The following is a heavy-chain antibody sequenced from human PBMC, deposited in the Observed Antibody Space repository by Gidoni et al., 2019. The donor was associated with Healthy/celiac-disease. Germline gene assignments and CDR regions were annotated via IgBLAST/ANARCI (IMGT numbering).Heavy chain of an antibody. V-gene: IGHV3-15*01. CDR3: TTDPYETLTGYGWVDPDY. Sequence: EVQLVESGGGLVKPGGSLRLSCAASGFTFSNAWMSWVRQAPGKGLEWVGRIKSKTDGGTTDYAAPVKGRFTISRDDSKNTLYLQMNSLKTEDTAVYYCTTDPYETLTGYGWVDPDYWGQGTLVTVSS. CDR1: GFTFSNAW. J-gene: IGHJ4*02. D-gene: IGHD3-16*01. CDR2: IKSKTDGGTT.